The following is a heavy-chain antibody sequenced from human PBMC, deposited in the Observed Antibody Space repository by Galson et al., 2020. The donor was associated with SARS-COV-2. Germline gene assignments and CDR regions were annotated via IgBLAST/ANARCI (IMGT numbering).Heavy chain of an antibody. Sequence: GESLKISCAASGFTFSSYAMSWVRQAPGKGLEWVSAISCSGGSTYYADSVKGRFPISRDNSKTTLSLPMNSLSAEDTAVYYCAKRPRERTAMVPPRRETVVGELDYWGQGTLVTVSS. V-gene: IGHV3-23*01. CDR1: GFTFSSYA. CDR2: ISCSGGST. D-gene: IGHD5-18*01. J-gene: IGHJ4*02. CDR3: AKRPRERTAMVPPRRETVVGELDY.